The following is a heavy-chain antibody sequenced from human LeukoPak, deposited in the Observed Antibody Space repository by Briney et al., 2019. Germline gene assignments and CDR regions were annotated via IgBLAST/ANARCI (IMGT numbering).Heavy chain of an antibody. CDR1: GFTFSSYA. V-gene: IGHV3-23*01. D-gene: IGHD3-10*01. CDR3: PNAMVRGVPYYTDV. J-gene: IGHJ6*03. CDR2: ISGSGGST. Sequence: GGSLRLSCAASGFTFSSYAMSWVRQAPGKGLEWVSAISGSGGSTYYADSVKGRFTISRDNSKNTLYLQMNSLRAEDTAVYYCPNAMVRGVPYYTDVSSKGTTVTVSS.